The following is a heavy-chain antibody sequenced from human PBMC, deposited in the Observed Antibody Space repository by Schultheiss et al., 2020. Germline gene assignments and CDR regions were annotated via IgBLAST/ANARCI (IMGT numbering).Heavy chain of an antibody. Sequence: SQTLSLTCAVYGGSFSGYYWSWIRQPPGKGLEWIGEINHSGSTNYNPSLKSRVTISVDTSKNQFSLKLSSVTAADTAVYYCARALNTEFDSWGQGTLVTVSS. V-gene: IGHV4-34*01. J-gene: IGHJ4*02. CDR2: INHSGST. CDR3: ARALNTEFDS. D-gene: IGHD2-2*02. CDR1: GGSFSGYY.